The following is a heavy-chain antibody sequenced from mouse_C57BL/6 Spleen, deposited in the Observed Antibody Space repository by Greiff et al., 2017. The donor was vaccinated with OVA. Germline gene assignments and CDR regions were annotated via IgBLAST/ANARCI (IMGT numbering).Heavy chain of an antibody. CDR3: SRAGDYDSYWGFAY. CDR2: IYIGNGYT. CDR1: GYTFTSYG. V-gene: IGHV1-58*01. J-gene: IGHJ3*01. Sequence: EVKLMESGAELVRPGSSVKMSCTTSGYTFTSYGIHWVKQRPGQGLEWIGSIYIGNGYTEYNEKFQGKATLNSDTSSSTAYMQLSSLTSEDSAIYFCSRAGDYDSYWGFAYWGQGTLVTVSA. D-gene: IGHD2-1*01.